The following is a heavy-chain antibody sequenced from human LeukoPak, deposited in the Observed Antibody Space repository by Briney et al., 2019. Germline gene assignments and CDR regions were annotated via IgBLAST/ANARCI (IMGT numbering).Heavy chain of an antibody. CDR1: GYTLTELS. D-gene: IGHD6-13*01. V-gene: IGHV1-24*01. CDR3: ATSGPSPTAGTRYFQH. CDR2: FDPEDGET. Sequence: ASVKVSCKVSGYTLTELSMHWVRQAPGKGLEWMGGFDPEDGETIYAQKFQDRVTMTEDTSTDTAYMELSSLRSEDTAVYYCATSGPSPTAGTRYFQHWGQGTLVTVSS. J-gene: IGHJ1*01.